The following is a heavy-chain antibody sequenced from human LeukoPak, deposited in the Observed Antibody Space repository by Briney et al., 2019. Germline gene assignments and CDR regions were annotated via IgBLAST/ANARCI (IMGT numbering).Heavy chain of an antibody. J-gene: IGHJ4*02. D-gene: IGHD5-12*01. Sequence: SETLSLTCSVSGGSVSSGSYYWSWIRQPPGKGLEWIGYIYYSGSTNYNPSLKSRVTISVDTSKNQFSLKLSSVTAADTAVYYCARARGPLVFDYWGQGTLVTVSS. CDR1: GGSVSSGSYY. CDR2: IYYSGST. CDR3: ARARGPLVFDY. V-gene: IGHV4-61*01.